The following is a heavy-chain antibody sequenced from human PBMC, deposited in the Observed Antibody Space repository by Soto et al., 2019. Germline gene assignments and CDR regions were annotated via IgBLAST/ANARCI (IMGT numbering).Heavy chain of an antibody. CDR1: GYSFTSYW. CDR3: AREADIVVVPAAMGYYFDY. Sequence: GESLKISCQGSGYSFTSYWIGWVRQMPGKGLEWMGIIYPGDSDTRYSPSFQGQVTISADKSTSTAYMELSSLRSEDTAVYYCAREADIVVVPAAMGYYFDYWGQGTLVTVSS. D-gene: IGHD2-2*01. J-gene: IGHJ4*02. CDR2: IYPGDSDT. V-gene: IGHV5-51*01.